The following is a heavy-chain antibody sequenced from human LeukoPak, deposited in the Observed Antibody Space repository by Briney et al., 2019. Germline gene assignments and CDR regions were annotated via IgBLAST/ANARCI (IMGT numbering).Heavy chain of an antibody. CDR1: GFTFSTYS. Sequence: PGGSLRLSCAASGFTFSTYSMNWVRQAPGKGLEWVGHIKSNADGGTTDYAAPVKGRFAISRDDSKNTLYLQMNSLQTEDTAVYYCTTDDMSVSYWGQGTLVTVSS. V-gene: IGHV3-15*01. J-gene: IGHJ4*02. CDR3: TTDDMSVSY. D-gene: IGHD4-17*01. CDR2: IKSNADGGTT.